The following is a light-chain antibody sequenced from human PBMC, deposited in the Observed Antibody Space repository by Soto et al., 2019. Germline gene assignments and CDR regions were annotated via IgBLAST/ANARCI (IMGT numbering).Light chain of an antibody. CDR1: QSVSSSY. Sequence: EIVLTQSPGTLSLSPGERATLSCRASQSVSSSYLAWYQQKPGQAPRLLIYGTSSRATGIPDRFRGSGSGTNFSLAISRLEPDDFAVYYCHQYGGSPTWTCGQGTKVEIK. CDR2: GTS. J-gene: IGKJ1*01. V-gene: IGKV3-20*01. CDR3: HQYGGSPTWT.